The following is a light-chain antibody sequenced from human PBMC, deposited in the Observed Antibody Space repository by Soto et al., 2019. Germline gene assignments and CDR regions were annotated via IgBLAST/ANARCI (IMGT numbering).Light chain of an antibody. Sequence: EIVMTQSPATLSVSPGERATLSCRASQSVSSNLAWYQQKPGQAPRLLIYGASTRATGIPARFSGSGSGTEFTLIISSLQSEDFAVYYCHQYNNWSPTLGQGTKLEI. V-gene: IGKV3-15*01. J-gene: IGKJ2*01. CDR2: GAS. CDR1: QSVSSN. CDR3: HQYNNWSPT.